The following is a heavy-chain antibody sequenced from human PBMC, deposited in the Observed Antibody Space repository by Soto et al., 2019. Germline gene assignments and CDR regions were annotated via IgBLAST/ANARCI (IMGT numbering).Heavy chain of an antibody. V-gene: IGHV4-34*01. Sequence: SETLSLTCAVYGGSCSGYYWSWIRQPPGKGLEWIGEINHSGSTNYNPSLKSPVTISVDTSKNQFSLKLSSGTAADTAVSDSGRARGADTAPVFAYWGHGTRVPVSP. J-gene: IGHJ4*01. CDR1: GGSCSGYY. CDR2: INHSGST. D-gene: IGHD3-10*01. CDR3: GRARGADTAPVFAY.